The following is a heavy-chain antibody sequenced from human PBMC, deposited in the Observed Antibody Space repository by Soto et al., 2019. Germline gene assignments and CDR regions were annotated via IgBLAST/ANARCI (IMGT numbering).Heavy chain of an antibody. V-gene: IGHV3-23*01. CDR2: ISGSDVKT. CDR1: GFSFGTYA. Sequence: GGSLRLSCADSGFSFGTYAPRWVRHAPGKGLEWVSTISGSDVKTFYSDSVNVRVSISRDTSQNTLYLQMNSQRADDTAIYYCARWSYLDYWGQGTRVTVS. D-gene: IGHD3-3*01. CDR3: ARWSYLDY. J-gene: IGHJ4*02.